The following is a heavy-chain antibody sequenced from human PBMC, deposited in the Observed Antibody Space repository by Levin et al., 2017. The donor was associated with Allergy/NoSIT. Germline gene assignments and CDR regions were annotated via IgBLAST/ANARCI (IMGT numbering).Heavy chain of an antibody. V-gene: IGHV3-21*01. J-gene: IGHJ4*02. CDR2: ISSSSDYI. D-gene: IGHD3-22*01. CDR1: GFTFSSYS. CDR3: ARGLYDSSGYYYGVDY. Sequence: PGGSLRLSCTASGFTFSSYSMNWVRQAPGKGLEWVSSISSSSDYIYQADSVKGRFTISRDNAKNSLYLQMNSLRAEDTAVYYCARGLYDSSGYYYGVDYWGQGTLVTVSS.